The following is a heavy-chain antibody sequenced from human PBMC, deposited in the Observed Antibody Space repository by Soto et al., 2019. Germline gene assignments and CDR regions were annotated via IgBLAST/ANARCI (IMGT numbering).Heavy chain of an antibody. D-gene: IGHD2-8*01. J-gene: IGHJ6*04. CDR1: GYTFTGYY. CDR3: ARDGPQGLGVPMDV. V-gene: IGHV1-2*04. Sequence: ASVKVSGKASGYTFTGYYMHWVRQAPGQGLEWMGWINPNSGGTNYAQKFQGWVTMTRDTSISTAYMELSRLRSDDTAVYYCARDGPQGLGVPMDVWGKGTTVTVSS. CDR2: INPNSGGT.